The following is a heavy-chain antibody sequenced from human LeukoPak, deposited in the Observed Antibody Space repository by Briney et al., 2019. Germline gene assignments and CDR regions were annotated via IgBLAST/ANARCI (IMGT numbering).Heavy chain of an antibody. V-gene: IGHV4-34*01. CDR2: INHSGST. CDR1: GGSFSGYY. CDR3: ARSEGNYYFDY. Sequence: SETLSLTCAVYGGSFSGYYWSWIRQPPGKGLEWIGEINHSGSTNYNPSLKSQVTISVDTSKNQFSLKLSSVTAADTAVYYCARSEGNYYFDYWGQGTLVTVSS. J-gene: IGHJ4*02. D-gene: IGHD1-7*01.